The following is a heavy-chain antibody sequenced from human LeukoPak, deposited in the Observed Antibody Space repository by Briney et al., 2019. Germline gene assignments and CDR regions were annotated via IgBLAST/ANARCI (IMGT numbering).Heavy chain of an antibody. V-gene: IGHV4-34*01. CDR1: GGSFSGYY. CDR3: ARVPTNYDFWSGYYTGNHYFDY. CDR2: INHSGST. Sequence: SETLSLTCAVYGGSFSGYYWSWIRQPPGKGLEWIGEINHSGSTNYNPSLKSRVTISVDTSKNQFSLKLSSVTAADPAVYYCARVPTNYDFWSGYYTGNHYFDYWGQGTLVTVSS. D-gene: IGHD3-3*01. J-gene: IGHJ4*02.